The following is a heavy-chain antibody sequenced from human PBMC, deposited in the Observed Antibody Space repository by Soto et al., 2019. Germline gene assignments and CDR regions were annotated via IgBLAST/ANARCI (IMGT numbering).Heavy chain of an antibody. Sequence: PSETLSLTCTVSGASISSINWWSWVRQPPGKGLEWIADIYHSGGTNYNPSLRSRVTISVDKSKNQISLKLSSVTAADTAFYYCARGFRCTDTTCHGWFDPWGQGTLVTISS. CDR1: GASISSINW. J-gene: IGHJ5*02. D-gene: IGHD2-8*02. V-gene: IGHV4-4*02. CDR3: ARGFRCTDTTCHGWFDP. CDR2: IYHSGGT.